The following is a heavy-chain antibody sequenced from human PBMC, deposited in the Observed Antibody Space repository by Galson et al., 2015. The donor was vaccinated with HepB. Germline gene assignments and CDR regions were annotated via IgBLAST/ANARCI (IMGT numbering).Heavy chain of an antibody. CDR2: ISGSGGST. CDR1: GFTFSSYA. J-gene: IGHJ4*02. Sequence: SLRLSCAASGFTFSSYAMSWVRQAPGKGLEWVSAISGSGGSTYYADSVKGRFTISRDNSKNTLYLQMNSLRAEDTAVYYCAKVRVDILTGYNFWGQGTLVTVSS. V-gene: IGHV3-23*01. D-gene: IGHD3-9*01. CDR3: AKVRVDILTGYNF.